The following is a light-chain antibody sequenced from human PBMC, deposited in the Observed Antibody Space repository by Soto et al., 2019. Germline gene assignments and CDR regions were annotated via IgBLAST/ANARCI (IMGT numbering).Light chain of an antibody. CDR2: GAS. CDR3: QQYNNWPPWT. V-gene: IGKV3-15*01. J-gene: IGKJ1*01. CDR1: QSVSSN. Sequence: EMVMTQSPATLSVSPGERATLSCRASQSVSSNLAWYQQKPGQAPRLLIYGASTRATGIPARFSGSGSGTEFTLTISSLQSEDFAVYYCQQYNNWPPWTFGQATKVDI.